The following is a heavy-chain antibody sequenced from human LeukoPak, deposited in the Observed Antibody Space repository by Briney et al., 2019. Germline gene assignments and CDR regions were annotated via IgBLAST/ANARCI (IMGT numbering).Heavy chain of an antibody. D-gene: IGHD5-24*01. Sequence: TPSETLSLTCTVSGASIRSYYWSWIRQPPGKGLECIGYIYYTGSTNYNYNPSLKSRVTISVDTSENQFSLKLSSVTAADTAVYYCARHGPRRDGYNYDYWGPGTLVTVSS. CDR1: GASIRSYY. J-gene: IGHJ4*02. CDR2: IYYTGSTNY. CDR3: ARHGPRRDGYNYDY. V-gene: IGHV4-59*08.